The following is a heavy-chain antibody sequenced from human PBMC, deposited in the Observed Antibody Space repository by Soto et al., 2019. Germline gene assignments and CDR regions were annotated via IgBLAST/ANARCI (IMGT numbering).Heavy chain of an antibody. J-gene: IGHJ4*02. V-gene: IGHV3-74*01. CDR3: VTGVR. CDR2: INEDGRMT. CDR1: GFSFSNSW. Sequence: EVQLVESGGGLVQPGGSLRLSCAASGFSFSNSWMYWVRQAPGKGLVWVSRINEDGRMTSHADSVRGRFTISRDNAKNSLYLQMYSLRAEDTAVYYCVTGVRWGQGTLVTVSS.